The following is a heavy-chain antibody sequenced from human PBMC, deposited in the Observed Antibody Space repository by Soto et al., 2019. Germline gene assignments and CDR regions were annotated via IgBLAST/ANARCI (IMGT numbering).Heavy chain of an antibody. CDR1: GFTFSSYS. CDR3: AREGSLYVDSDSNCLDY. Sequence: EVQLVESGGGLVKPGGSLRLSCAASGFTFSSYSMNWVRQAPGKGLEWVSSISTTSSFIYSADSVKGRFTISRDNAKNSLYLQMNSLRAEDPAVYYCAREGSLYVDSDSNCLDYWGQGTLVTVSS. V-gene: IGHV3-21*02. D-gene: IGHD4-17*01. J-gene: IGHJ4*02. CDR2: ISTTSSFI.